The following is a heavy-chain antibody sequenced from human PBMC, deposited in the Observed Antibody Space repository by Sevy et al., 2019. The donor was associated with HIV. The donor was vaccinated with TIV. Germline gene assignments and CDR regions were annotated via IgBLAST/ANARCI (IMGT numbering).Heavy chain of an antibody. Sequence: SETLSLTCTVSGGSISSYYWSWIQQPPGKGLEWIGYIYYSGSTNYNPSLKSRVTISVDTSKNQFSLKLSSVTAADTAVYYCARGRQQLAHYYYYYMDVWGKGTTVTVSS. CDR3: ARGRQQLAHYYYYYMDV. D-gene: IGHD6-13*01. CDR1: GGSISSYY. J-gene: IGHJ6*03. V-gene: IGHV4-59*01. CDR2: IYYSGST.